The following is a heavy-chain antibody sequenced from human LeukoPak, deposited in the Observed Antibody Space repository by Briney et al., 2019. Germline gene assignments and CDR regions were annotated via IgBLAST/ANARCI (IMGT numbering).Heavy chain of an antibody. CDR1: GFTVSSNY. D-gene: IGHD3-10*01. CDR2: IYSGGST. V-gene: IGHV3-53*01. Sequence: GGSLRLSCAASGFTVSSNYMSWVRQAPGKGLEWVSVIYSGGSTYYADSVKGRFTISRDNSKNTLYLQMNSLRAEDTAVYYCYYGSHTYYFDYWGQGTLVTVSS. CDR3: YYGSHTYYFDY. J-gene: IGHJ4*02.